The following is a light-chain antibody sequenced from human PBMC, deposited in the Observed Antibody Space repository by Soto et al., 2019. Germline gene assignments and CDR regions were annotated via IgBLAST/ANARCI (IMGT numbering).Light chain of an antibody. CDR2: EAS. J-gene: IGKJ1*01. V-gene: IGKV1-39*01. CDR1: QTSATF. CDR3: QQTYNNPQT. Sequence: DIQMTQSPSSLSASVGDRVTITCQASQTSATFINWYQQKSGSAPRLLIYEASGLQSGVPSRFSGSGSGTHFVLTISNFQPEDSATYLCQQTYNNPQTFGQGTKVEIK.